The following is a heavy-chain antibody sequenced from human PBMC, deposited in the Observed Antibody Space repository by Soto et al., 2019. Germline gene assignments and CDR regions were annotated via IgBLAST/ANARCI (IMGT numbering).Heavy chain of an antibody. CDR2: IYSGGST. CDR3: ARDGPQWFGEPNYGMDV. J-gene: IGHJ6*02. CDR1: GFTVSSNY. V-gene: IGHV3-53*01. Sequence: GGSLRLSCAASGFTVSSNYMSWVGQSPGKGLEWVSVIYSGGSTYYADSVKGRFTISRDNSKNTLYLQMNSLRAEDTAVYYCARDGPQWFGEPNYGMDVWGQGTTVTVSS. D-gene: IGHD3-10*01.